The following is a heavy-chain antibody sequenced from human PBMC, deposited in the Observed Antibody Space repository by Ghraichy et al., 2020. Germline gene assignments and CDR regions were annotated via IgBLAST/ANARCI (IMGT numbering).Heavy chain of an antibody. V-gene: IGHV3-7*03. J-gene: IGHJ4*02. CDR2: IKFDVGEK. CDR1: AFTFSSYW. Sequence: GGSLRLSCAASAFTFSSYWMSWVRQAPGKGLEWVANIKFDVGEKYYADSVKGRFTISRDNAKNSLFLQMNSLRAEDTAVYYCARARAAAAYFDYWGQGTLVTVSS. CDR3: ARARAAAAYFDY. D-gene: IGHD6-13*01.